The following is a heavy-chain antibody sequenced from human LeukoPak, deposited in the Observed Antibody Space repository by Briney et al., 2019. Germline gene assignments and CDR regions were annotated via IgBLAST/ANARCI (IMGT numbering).Heavy chain of an antibody. CDR2: INPSGGST. J-gene: IGHJ5*02. D-gene: IGHD2-2*01. Sequence: ASVKVFCRASGYTFTRYYMHWVRQAPRQGLEWMGIINPSGGSTSYAQKFQGRVTMTRDTSTSTGYMELSSLRSEDKAVYYCAGGVVVPEAIVSKEFDPWGQGTLVTVSS. CDR1: GYTFTRYY. V-gene: IGHV1-46*01. CDR3: AGGVVVPEAIVSKEFDP.